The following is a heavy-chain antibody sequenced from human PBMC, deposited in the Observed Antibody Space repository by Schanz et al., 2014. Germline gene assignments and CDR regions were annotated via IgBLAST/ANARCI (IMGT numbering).Heavy chain of an antibody. V-gene: IGHV3-23*04. CDR1: GFNFITFA. D-gene: IGHD6-13*01. CDR3: ARDRQQLVGRIGYYYGMDV. CDR2: IGGDASRT. J-gene: IGHJ6*02. Sequence: VHLVESGGGVVQPGGSLRLSCAASGFNFITFAMSWVRQAPGKGPEWVSAIGGDASRTYYADSVKGRFTISRDNSKSTLYLQMNSLRAEDTAVYYCARDRQQLVGRIGYYYGMDVWGQGTTVTVSS.